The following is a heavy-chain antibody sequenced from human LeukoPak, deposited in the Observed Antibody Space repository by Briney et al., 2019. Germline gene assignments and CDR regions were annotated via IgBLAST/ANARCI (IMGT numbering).Heavy chain of an antibody. Sequence: GGSLRLSCAVSGFTLSNYWMHWVRHAPGKGLVWVSRMNGDGRATTYADSVKGRFTISRDNAKNTLYLQMNSLRAEDTAVYYCAREFEATGFWALDYWGQGTLVTASS. CDR1: GFTLSNYW. V-gene: IGHV3-74*01. J-gene: IGHJ4*02. D-gene: IGHD3-16*01. CDR2: MNGDGRAT. CDR3: AREFEATGFWALDY.